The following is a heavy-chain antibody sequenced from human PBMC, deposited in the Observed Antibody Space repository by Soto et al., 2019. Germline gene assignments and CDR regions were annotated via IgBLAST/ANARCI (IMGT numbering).Heavy chain of an antibody. J-gene: IGHJ5*02. CDR1: GGSISSYY. D-gene: IGHD6-19*01. Sequence: TSETLSLTCTVSGGSISSYYWSWIRQPPGKGLEWIGSMYYGGGTNYNPSLKSRVTISIDTSNNQFSLELNSVTAADTAVYYCARDIGSGWKNWFDPWGQGTLVTVSS. CDR2: MYYGGGT. V-gene: IGHV4-59*01. CDR3: ARDIGSGWKNWFDP.